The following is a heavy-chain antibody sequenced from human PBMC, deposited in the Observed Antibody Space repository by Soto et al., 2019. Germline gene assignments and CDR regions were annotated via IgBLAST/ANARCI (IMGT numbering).Heavy chain of an antibody. V-gene: IGHV3-30*18. CDR1: GFTFSSYG. CDR3: AKDQYLQWELEYYYGMDV. J-gene: IGHJ6*02. D-gene: IGHD1-26*01. CDR2: ISYDGSNK. Sequence: GGSLRLSCAASGFTFSSYGMHWVRQAPGKGLEWVAVISYDGSNKYYADSVKGRFTISRDNSKNTLYLQMNSLRAEDTAVYYCAKDQYLQWELEYYYGMDVWGQGTTVTVSS.